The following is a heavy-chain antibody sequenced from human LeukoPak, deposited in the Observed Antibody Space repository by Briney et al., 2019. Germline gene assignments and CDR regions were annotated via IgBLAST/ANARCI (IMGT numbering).Heavy chain of an antibody. V-gene: IGHV4-39*01. CDR2: IYYSGST. CDR3: ARLYGSGTR. J-gene: IGHJ4*02. CDR1: GVSIRSSYYY. D-gene: IGHD3-10*01. Sequence: SETLSLTCTVSGVSIRSSYYYWGWIRQPPGKGLEWIGSIYYSGSTYYNPSLKSRVTISVDTSKNQFSLKLSSVTAADTAVYYCARLYGSGTRWGQGTLVTVSS.